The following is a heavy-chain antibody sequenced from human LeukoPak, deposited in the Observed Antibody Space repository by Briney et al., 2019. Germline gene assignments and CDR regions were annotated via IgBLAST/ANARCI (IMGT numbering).Heavy chain of an antibody. D-gene: IGHD5-12*01. V-gene: IGHV3-48*03. CDR2: ISNSGSTI. CDR3: AKDREGLSSGYDLEYFDY. Sequence: GGSLRLSCAASGFTFSSYEMNWVRQAPGKGLEWVSYISNSGSTIDYADSLKGRFIISRDNSKNTLFLQMNSLRAEDTAVYYCAKDREGLSSGYDLEYFDYWGQGTLVTVSS. CDR1: GFTFSSYE. J-gene: IGHJ4*02.